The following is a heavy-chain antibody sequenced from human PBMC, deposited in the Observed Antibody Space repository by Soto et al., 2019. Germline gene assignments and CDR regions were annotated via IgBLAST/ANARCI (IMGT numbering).Heavy chain of an antibody. CDR1: GYTFTSYG. V-gene: IGHV1-8*02. CDR3: ARSIKFRITGTTRESIYNWFDP. Sequence: ASVKVSCKASGYTFTSYGISWVRQAPGQRLEWKGWMNPNSGNTGYAQKFQGRVTMTRNTSISTAYMELSSLRSEDTAVYYCARSIKFRITGTTRESIYNWFDPWGQGTLVTVSS. J-gene: IGHJ5*02. CDR2: MNPNSGNT. D-gene: IGHD1-7*01.